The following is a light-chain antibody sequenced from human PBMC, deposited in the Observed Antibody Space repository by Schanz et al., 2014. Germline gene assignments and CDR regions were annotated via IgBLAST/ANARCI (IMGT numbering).Light chain of an antibody. CDR3: QSYDSSLSGFFWV. CDR1: TSNIGSNT. J-gene: IGLJ3*02. Sequence: QSVLPQPPSASGTPGQRVTISCSGSTSNIGSNTVNWYQQFPGTAPKLLIHSTNQRPSGVPDRFSGSKSGTSASLAIIGLQSEDEADYYCQSYDSSLSGFFWVFGGGTKLTVL. V-gene: IGLV1-44*01. CDR2: STN.